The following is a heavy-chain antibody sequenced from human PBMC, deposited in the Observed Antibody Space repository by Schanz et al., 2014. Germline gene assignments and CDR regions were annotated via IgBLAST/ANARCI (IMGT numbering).Heavy chain of an antibody. CDR3: AKDEGYNYGYIFDY. D-gene: IGHD5-18*01. V-gene: IGHV3-30*02. CDR2: IPSDESNK. Sequence: VQLVESGGGVVQPGGSLRLSCAASGFTFSSSGMHWVRQAPGKGLEWVAFIPSDESNKYYIDSVKGRFTISRDNSRETMFLQINTLRPDDTAVYYCAKDEGYNYGYIFDYWGQGTLVTVSS. J-gene: IGHJ4*02. CDR1: GFTFSSSG.